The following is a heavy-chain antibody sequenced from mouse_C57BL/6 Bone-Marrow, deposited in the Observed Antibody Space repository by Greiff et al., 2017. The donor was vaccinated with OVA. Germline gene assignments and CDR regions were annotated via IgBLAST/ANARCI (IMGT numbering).Heavy chain of an antibody. CDR1: GFTFSDYG. CDR3: ARRPYSYAMDY. V-gene: IGHV5-17*01. CDR2: ISSGSSTI. J-gene: IGHJ4*01. Sequence: EVQGVESGGGLVKPGGSLKLSCAASGFTFSDYGMHWVRQAPEKGLEWVAYISSGSSTIYYADTVKGRFTISRDNAKNTLFLQMTSLRSEDTAMYYCARRPYSYAMDYWGQGTSVTVSS.